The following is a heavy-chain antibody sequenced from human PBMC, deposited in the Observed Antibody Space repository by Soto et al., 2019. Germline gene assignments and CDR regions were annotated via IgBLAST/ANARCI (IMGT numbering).Heavy chain of an antibody. D-gene: IGHD6-13*01. Sequence: TLSLTCTVSGGSISSGGYYWSWIRQHPGKGLEWIGYIYYSGSTYYNPSLKSRVTISVDTSKNQFSLKLSSVTAADTAVYYCARVVSSPKKRFRTDAFDIWGQGTMVTVSS. CDR1: GGSISSGGYY. CDR2: IYYSGST. V-gene: IGHV4-31*03. CDR3: ARVVSSPKKRFRTDAFDI. J-gene: IGHJ3*02.